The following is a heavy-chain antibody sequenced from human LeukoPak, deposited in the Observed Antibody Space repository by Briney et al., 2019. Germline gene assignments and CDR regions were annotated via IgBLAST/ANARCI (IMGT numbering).Heavy chain of an antibody. CDR2: LRKDATYS. CDR3: AAGGPTRGTLAY. CDR1: GFPFSSYG. Sequence: GGSLRLSCAASGFPFSSYGMYWVRQTPDKGLQWVAYLRKDATYSNYADSVRGRFTISRDNSKNTLDLQMSSLRVEETAVYYCAAGGPTRGTLAYWGQGTLVTV. D-gene: IGHD1-26*01. V-gene: IGHV3-30*02. J-gene: IGHJ4*02.